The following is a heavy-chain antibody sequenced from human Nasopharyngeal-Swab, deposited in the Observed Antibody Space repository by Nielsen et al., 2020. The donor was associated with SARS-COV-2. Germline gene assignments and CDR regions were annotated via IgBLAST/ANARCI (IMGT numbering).Heavy chain of an antibody. CDR3: ARGHRSISMIVVVIATAHFYFDS. D-gene: IGHD3-22*01. CDR1: GGSFSCYY. V-gene: IGHV4-34*01. Sequence: SQTLSLTCAVYGGSFSCYYWSWIRQPPGKVLECIGAINHSGTPTYNPSLKSRVTISSDTSKNQFSLKLSSVTAADTAVYYCARGHRSISMIVVVIATAHFYFDSWGRGTLATVTS. J-gene: IGHJ4*02. CDR2: INHSGTP.